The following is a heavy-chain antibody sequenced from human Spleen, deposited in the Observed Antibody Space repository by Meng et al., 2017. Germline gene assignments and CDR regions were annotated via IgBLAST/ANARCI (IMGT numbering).Heavy chain of an antibody. Sequence: GGSLRLSCAASGFTFSNHGMTWVRQAPGKGLECVSAIGTGDINTYYADSVKGRFTISRDNSKNTLYLQMNSLRAEDTAIYYCAKTGPYYFDYWGQGTLFTVSS. CDR2: IGTGDINT. CDR3: AKTGPYYFDY. J-gene: IGHJ4*02. CDR1: GFTFSNHG. D-gene: IGHD7-27*01. V-gene: IGHV3-23*01.